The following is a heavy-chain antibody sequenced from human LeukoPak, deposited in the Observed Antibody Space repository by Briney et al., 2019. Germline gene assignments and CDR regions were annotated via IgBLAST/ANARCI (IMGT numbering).Heavy chain of an antibody. CDR1: GYTFTIYD. V-gene: IGHV1-8*03. CDR3: ARGKGIVATIPYYYYYYMDV. D-gene: IGHD5-12*01. CDR2: MNPNSGNT. Sequence: GASVKVSCKASGYTFTIYDINWVRQATGQGLEWMGWMNPNSGNTGYSQKFQGRVTITRNTSISTAYMELSSLRSEDTAVYYCARGKGIVATIPYYYYYYMDVWGKGTTVTVSS. J-gene: IGHJ6*03.